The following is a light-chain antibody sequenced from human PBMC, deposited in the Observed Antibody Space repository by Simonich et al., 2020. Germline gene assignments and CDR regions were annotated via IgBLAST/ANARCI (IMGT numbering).Light chain of an antibody. Sequence: QSALTQPASVSGSPGQSINISCPGTSSDVGGYNYASWYQQHPGKAPKPMIYDVSKRPAGVSNRFSGSKSGNTAALTISGLQAEDEADYYCSSYTSSSTLVFGGGTKLTVL. CDR1: SSDVGGYNY. V-gene: IGLV2-14*01. J-gene: IGLJ2*01. CDR3: SSYTSSSTLV. CDR2: DVS.